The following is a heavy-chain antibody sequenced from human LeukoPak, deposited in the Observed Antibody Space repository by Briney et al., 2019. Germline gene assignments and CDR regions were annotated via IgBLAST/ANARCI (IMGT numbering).Heavy chain of an antibody. V-gene: IGHV4-59*13. CDR2: IHYSGST. Sequence: SETLSLTCTVSGVSISTDYWTWVRQSPGKGLEWIGYIHYSGSTSYNPSLKSRVTISVDTSENQFSLKLTSVTSADTAVYYCARDAGATAYWGQGALVTVSS. J-gene: IGHJ4*02. CDR3: ARDAGATAY. D-gene: IGHD4/OR15-4a*01. CDR1: GVSISTDY.